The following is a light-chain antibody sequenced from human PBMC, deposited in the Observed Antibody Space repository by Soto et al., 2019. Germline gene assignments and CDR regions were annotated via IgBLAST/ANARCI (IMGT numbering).Light chain of an antibody. J-gene: IGKJ5*01. Sequence: DIQMTQSPSSLSASVGDRVTITCRASQSISSYLNWYQQKPGKAPKVLIYAASSLQSGVPSRFSGIGSGTDFTLSISSLQPEDFATYYCQQYGSSLITFGQGTRLEIK. CDR2: AAS. V-gene: IGKV1-39*01. CDR3: QQYGSSLIT. CDR1: QSISSY.